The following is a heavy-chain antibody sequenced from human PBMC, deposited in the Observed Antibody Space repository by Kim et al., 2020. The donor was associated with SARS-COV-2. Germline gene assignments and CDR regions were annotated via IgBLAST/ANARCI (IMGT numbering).Heavy chain of an antibody. D-gene: IGHD6-19*01. V-gene: IGHV3-74*01. J-gene: IGHJ4*02. CDR2: INSDGSTI. CDR3: ARRQFTSGWYYFDY. CDR1: GFTFSSHW. Sequence: GGSLRLSCAASGFTFSSHWMHWVRQAPGKGLVWVSRINSDGSTISYADSVKGRFTISRDNAKNTLYLQMNSLRAEDTAVYYCARRQFTSGWYYFDYWGQGPLVTVS.